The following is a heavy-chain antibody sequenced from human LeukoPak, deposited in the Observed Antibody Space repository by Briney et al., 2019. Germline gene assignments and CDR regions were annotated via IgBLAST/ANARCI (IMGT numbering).Heavy chain of an antibody. J-gene: IGHJ4*02. V-gene: IGHV3-21*01. Sequence: GGSLRLSCAASGFTFSSYSMNWVRQAPGKGLEWVSSISSSSSYIYYADSVKGRFTISRDNAKNSLYLQMNSLRPEDTAVYYCARDLGLFSSGWFRFDYWGQGTLVTVSS. CDR3: ARDLGLFSSGWFRFDY. CDR2: ISSSSSYI. D-gene: IGHD6-19*01. CDR1: GFTFSSYS.